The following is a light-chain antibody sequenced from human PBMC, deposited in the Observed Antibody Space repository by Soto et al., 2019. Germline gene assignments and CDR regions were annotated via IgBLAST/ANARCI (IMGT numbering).Light chain of an antibody. V-gene: IGKV1-5*03. CDR3: HQYDSSPQT. Sequence: DIQMTQSPSTLSGSVGDRVTITCRASQTISSWLAWYQQKPGKAPKLLIYKASTLKSGVPSRFSGSGSGTDFTLTISRLEPEDFAVYCCHQYDSSPQTFGQGTTVDIK. J-gene: IGKJ1*01. CDR2: KAS. CDR1: QTISSW.